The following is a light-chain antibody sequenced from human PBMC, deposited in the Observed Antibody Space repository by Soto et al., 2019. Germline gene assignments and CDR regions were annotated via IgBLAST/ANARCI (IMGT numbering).Light chain of an antibody. CDR3: TSYRSNSTLVV. CDR1: SSDVGAYKF. V-gene: IGLV2-14*01. CDR2: EVS. J-gene: IGLJ2*01. Sequence: QSALTQPASVSGSPGQSITIFCSGTSSDVGAYKFVSWYRHHPGKAPQVMIYEVSNRPSGVSNRFSGSKSGNTASLTISGLQPEDEGDYYCTSYRSNSTLVVFGGGTKLTVL.